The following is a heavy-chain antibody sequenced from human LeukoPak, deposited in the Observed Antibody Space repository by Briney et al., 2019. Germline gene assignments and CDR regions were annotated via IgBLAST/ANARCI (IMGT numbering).Heavy chain of an antibody. CDR1: GYTFNNYG. CDR2: ISPYNGNA. V-gene: IGHV1-18*01. CDR3: ARGWLQPYWYFDL. J-gene: IGHJ2*01. D-gene: IGHD5-24*01. Sequence: ASVKVSCKASGYTFNNYGISWVRQAPAQGLEWMGWISPYNGNADYAQKLQGRVTMTTDTSTTTGYMELRSLRSDDTAVYYCARGWLQPYWYFDLWGRGTLVTVSS.